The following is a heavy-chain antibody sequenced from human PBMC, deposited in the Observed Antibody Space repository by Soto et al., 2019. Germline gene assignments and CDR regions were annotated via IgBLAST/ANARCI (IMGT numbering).Heavy chain of an antibody. J-gene: IGHJ4*02. CDR1: GFTFSGSA. CDR2: IRSKANSYAT. V-gene: IGHV3-73*02. D-gene: IGHD6-13*01. Sequence: EVQLVESGGGLVQPGGSLKLSCAASGFTFSGSAMHWVRQASGKGLEWVGRIRSKANSYATAYAASVKGRFTISRDDSKNTAYLQMNSLKTEDTAVYYCTSLRIAETTTSDYWGQGTLVTVSS. CDR3: TSLRIAETTTSDY.